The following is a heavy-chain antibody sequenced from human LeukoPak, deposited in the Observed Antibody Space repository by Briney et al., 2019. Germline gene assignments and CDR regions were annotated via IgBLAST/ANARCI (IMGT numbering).Heavy chain of an antibody. Sequence: GGSLRLSCAASGFTFRTYSIIWVRQAPGKGLEWVSAISGSGGSTYYADSVKGRFTISRDNSKNTLYLQMNSLRAEDTAVYYCAKDRVGIPLDYWGQGTLVTVSS. V-gene: IGHV3-23*01. CDR2: ISGSGGST. J-gene: IGHJ4*02. CDR1: GFTFRTYS. CDR3: AKDRVGIPLDY. D-gene: IGHD2-21*01.